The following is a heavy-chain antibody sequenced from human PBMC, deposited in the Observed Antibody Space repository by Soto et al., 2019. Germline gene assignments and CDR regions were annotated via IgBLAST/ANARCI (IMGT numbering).Heavy chain of an antibody. CDR3: ARGKGMEENYYYYGLDI. D-gene: IGHD1-1*01. J-gene: IGHJ6*02. CDR1: GYTFSTHA. Sequence: ASVKFSCKASGYTFSTHAMHWVRHATGQSLEWMGWINGGTGQTKHSHRFQGVVTITRDTSASTAYMELSSLRSEDTAVYYCARGKGMEENYYYYGLDIWGQGTTVTVPS. V-gene: IGHV1-3*01. CDR2: INGGTGQT.